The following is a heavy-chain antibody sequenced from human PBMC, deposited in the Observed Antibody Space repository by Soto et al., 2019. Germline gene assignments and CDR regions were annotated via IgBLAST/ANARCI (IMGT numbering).Heavy chain of an antibody. V-gene: IGHV3-30*18. D-gene: IGHD5-18*01. Sequence: GGSLRLSCAASGFTFSSYGMHWVRQAPGKGLEWVAVISYDGSNKYYADSVKGRFTISRDNSKNTLYLQMNSLRAEDTAVYYFAKEGVDAYSYGYFDYWGQGTLGTVPS. CDR2: ISYDGSNK. J-gene: IGHJ4*02. CDR3: AKEGVDAYSYGYFDY. CDR1: GFTFSSYG.